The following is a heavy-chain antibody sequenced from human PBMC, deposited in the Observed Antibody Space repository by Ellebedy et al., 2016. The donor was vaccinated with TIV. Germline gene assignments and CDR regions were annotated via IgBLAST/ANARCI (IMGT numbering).Heavy chain of an antibody. D-gene: IGHD6-13*01. V-gene: IGHV3-23*01. CDR1: GFPFSTNA. J-gene: IGHJ4*02. CDR3: AKGWLGAGAGTDFDY. CDR2: ISDSGGNT. Sequence: GGSLRLSXAAYGFPFSTNALPWVRQAPGKGLEWVSSISDSGGNTYYADSVRGRFTFSRDNSKNTLYLQMNSLRAEDTAVYYCAKGWLGAGAGTDFDYWGRGTLVTVSS.